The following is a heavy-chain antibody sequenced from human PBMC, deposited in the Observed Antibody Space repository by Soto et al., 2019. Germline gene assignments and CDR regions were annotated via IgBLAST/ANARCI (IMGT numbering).Heavy chain of an antibody. CDR3: ANGAWGGGPPPYVDYFDY. D-gene: IGHD3-10*02. Sequence: EVHLLESGGGLVQPGGSLRLSCAASGFTFSTYVMSWVRQAPGKGLEWVSRISGSGDSTFYADSVKGRFTISRDNSKNPVYLQMNRRRVDTTARYHWANGAWGGGPPPYVDYFDYWGQGALVTVSS. J-gene: IGHJ4*02. CDR1: GFTFSTYV. V-gene: IGHV3-23*01. CDR2: ISGSGDST.